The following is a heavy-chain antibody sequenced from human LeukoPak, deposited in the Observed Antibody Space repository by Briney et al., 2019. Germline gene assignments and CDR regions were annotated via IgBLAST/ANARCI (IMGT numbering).Heavy chain of an antibody. CDR1: GFTFSSYS. Sequence: AGGSLRLSCAASGFTFSSYSMNWVRQAPGKGLEWVAFIRYDGSNKYYADSVKGRFTISRDNSKNTLYLQMNSLRAEDTAVYYCAKDTGWSGYYYLGWDGNYMDVWGKGTTVTVSS. CDR3: AKDTGWSGYYYLGWDGNYMDV. CDR2: IRYDGSNK. D-gene: IGHD3-3*01. J-gene: IGHJ6*03. V-gene: IGHV3-30*02.